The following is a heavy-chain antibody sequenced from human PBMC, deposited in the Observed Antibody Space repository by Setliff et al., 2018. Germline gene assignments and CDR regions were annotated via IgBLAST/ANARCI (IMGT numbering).Heavy chain of an antibody. J-gene: IGHJ4*02. V-gene: IGHV4-61*01. CDR3: ARSQWGGESYYFDY. Sequence: PSETLSLTCTVSGGSVSSGSYYWSWIRQPPGKGPEWIGYIYYRGSTNYNPSLKSRVTISVDTSKNQFSLKLSSVTAADTAVYYCARSQWGGESYYFDYWGQGTLVTVSS. D-gene: IGHD2-15*01. CDR1: GGSVSSGSYY. CDR2: IYYRGST.